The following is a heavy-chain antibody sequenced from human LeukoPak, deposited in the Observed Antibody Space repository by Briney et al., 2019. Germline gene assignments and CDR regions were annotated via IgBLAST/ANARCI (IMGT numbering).Heavy chain of an antibody. CDR1: GYRFPTYW. CDR3: ATLLGSGTFYPADYFDY. J-gene: IGHJ4*02. CDR2: IYPDDSDT. V-gene: IGHV5-51*01. Sequence: GESLKISCKGFGYRFPTYWIGWVRQKPGKGLEWMGIIYPDDSDTKYSPAFQGQVTISADKSINTAYLRWTSLKASDTAMYYCATLLGSGTFYPADYFDYWGQGTLVTVSS. D-gene: IGHD3-10*01.